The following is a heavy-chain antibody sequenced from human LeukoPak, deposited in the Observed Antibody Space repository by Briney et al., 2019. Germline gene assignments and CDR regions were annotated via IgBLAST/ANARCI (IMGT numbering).Heavy chain of an antibody. Sequence: SQTLSLTCAISGDSFSSNSVAWTWFRQSPSRGLEWLGRTYYTSKWNNDYAVSVQSRIAVNPDTSKNQFSLHLNSVTPEDTAVYYCARQAYRRFDPWGQGTLVTVSS. J-gene: IGHJ5*02. CDR2: TYYTSKWNN. V-gene: IGHV6-1*01. CDR3: ARQAYRRFDP. CDR1: GDSFSSNSVA.